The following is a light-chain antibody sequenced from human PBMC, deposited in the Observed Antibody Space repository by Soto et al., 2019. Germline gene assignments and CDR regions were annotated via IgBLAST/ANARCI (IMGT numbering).Light chain of an antibody. CDR2: EVS. CDR3: CSYAGRTTPYV. CDR1: SSDVGSYNL. J-gene: IGLJ1*01. Sequence: QSVLTQPASVSGSPGQSITIFCTGTSSDVGSYNLVSWYQHHPGKAPKLMIYEVSERPSGVSNRFSGSKSGNTASLTISGLQAEDEADYYCCSYAGRTTPYVFGTGTKLTVL. V-gene: IGLV2-23*02.